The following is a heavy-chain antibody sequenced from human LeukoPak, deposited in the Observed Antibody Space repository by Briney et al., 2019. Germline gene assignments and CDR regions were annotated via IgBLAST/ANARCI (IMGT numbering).Heavy chain of an antibody. V-gene: IGHV3-21*05. J-gene: IGHJ5*02. CDR1: GFTFSSFG. CDR2: ISSSSSYT. D-gene: IGHD3-22*01. CDR3: ARYYYDSSGYYNWFDP. Sequence: GGSLRLSCAASGFTFSSFGMHWVRQAPGKGLEWVSYISSSSSYTNYADSVKGRFTISRGNAKNSLYLQMNSLRAEDTAVYYCARYYYDSSGYYNWFDPWGQGTLVTVSS.